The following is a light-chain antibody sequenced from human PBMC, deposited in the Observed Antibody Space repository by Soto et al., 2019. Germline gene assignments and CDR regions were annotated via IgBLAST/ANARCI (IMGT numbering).Light chain of an antibody. CDR3: QQLNSYLWT. J-gene: IGKJ1*01. CDR1: QGISSY. CDR2: AAS. V-gene: IGKV1-9*01. Sequence: IPLTQSPSSLSASVGDRATITCRASQGISSYLAWYQQKPGKAPKLLIYAASTLLTGVPSRFSGSGSWTDFTLTISSLQHEDFATYYCQQLNSYLWTFGQGTKVEIK.